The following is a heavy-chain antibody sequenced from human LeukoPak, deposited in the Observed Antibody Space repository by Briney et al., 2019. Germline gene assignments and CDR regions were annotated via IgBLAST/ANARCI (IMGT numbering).Heavy chain of an antibody. CDR3: ARGEIRYFDWLT. CDR1: GYTFTGYF. V-gene: IGHV1-2*02. Sequence: ASVRVSCKASGYTFTGYFMHWVRQAPGQGPEWMGWINPNSGGTNYAQKFQGRVIMTRDTSISTAYMELSRLRSDDTAVYYCARGEIRYFDWLTWGQGTLVTVSS. D-gene: IGHD3-9*01. J-gene: IGHJ5*02. CDR2: INPNSGGT.